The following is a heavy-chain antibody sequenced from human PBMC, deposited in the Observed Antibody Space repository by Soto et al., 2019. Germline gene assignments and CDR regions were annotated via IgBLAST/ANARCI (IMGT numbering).Heavy chain of an antibody. CDR3: AHRGSSWQLDY. CDR1: GFSLSTRGVG. CDR2: IYWDDDK. D-gene: IGHD6-19*01. J-gene: IGHJ4*02. V-gene: IGHV2-5*02. Sequence: QITLKESGPTLVRPTQTLTLTCTFSGFSLSTRGVGVGWIRQPPGKALEWLGLIYWDDDKRYSPSLKSRPTITKDTSKNQVVLTMTNLDPVDTATYYCAHRGSSWQLDYWGQGTLVTVSS.